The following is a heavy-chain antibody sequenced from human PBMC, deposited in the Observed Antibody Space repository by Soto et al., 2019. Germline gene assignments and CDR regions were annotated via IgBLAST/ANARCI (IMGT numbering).Heavy chain of an antibody. Sequence: GSLRLSCAASGFTFSSYAMHWVRQAPGKGLEWVAVISYDGSNKYYADSVKGRFTISRDNSKNTLYLQMNSLRAEDTAVYYCARVRENYDSSGYQALYYYYYGMDVWGQGTTVTVSS. J-gene: IGHJ6*02. V-gene: IGHV3-30-3*01. CDR3: ARVRENYDSSGYQALYYYYYGMDV. CDR1: GFTFSSYA. CDR2: ISYDGSNK. D-gene: IGHD3-22*01.